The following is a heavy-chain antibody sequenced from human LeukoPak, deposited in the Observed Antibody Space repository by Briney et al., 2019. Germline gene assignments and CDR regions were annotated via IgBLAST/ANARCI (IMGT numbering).Heavy chain of an antibody. V-gene: IGHV1-18*01. J-gene: IGHJ3*02. CDR2: ISAYNGNT. CDR3: ARSDSSGYLVGAFDI. Sequence: GASVKVSCKASGYTFTSYGISWVRQAPGQGLEWMGWISAYNGNTNYAQKLQGRVTMTTDTSTSTAYMELRSLRSDDTAVYYCARSDSSGYLVGAFDIWGQGTMVTVSS. CDR1: GYTFTSYG. D-gene: IGHD3-22*01.